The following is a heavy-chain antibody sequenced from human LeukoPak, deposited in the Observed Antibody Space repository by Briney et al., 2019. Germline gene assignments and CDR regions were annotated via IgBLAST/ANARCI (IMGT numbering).Heavy chain of an antibody. D-gene: IGHD3-10*01. CDR1: GRTFSTYA. J-gene: IGHJ6*03. CDR3: ASGRFGPDYYYYYMDV. V-gene: IGHV1-69*05. Sequence: SVKVSCKASGRTFSTYAISWVRQAPGQALEWMGGIIPMFGTTNYAQKFQGRVTITTDESTSTAYMELSSLRSEDTAVYYCASGRFGPDYYYYYMDVWGKGTTVTVSS. CDR2: IIPMFGTT.